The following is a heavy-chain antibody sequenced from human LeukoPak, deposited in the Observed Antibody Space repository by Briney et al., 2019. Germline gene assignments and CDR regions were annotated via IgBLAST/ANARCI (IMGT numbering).Heavy chain of an antibody. V-gene: IGHV5-51*01. CDR3: ARQLRRWELLPSDAFDI. CDR1: GYRFTRYW. D-gene: IGHD1-26*01. CDR2: IYPDDSDT. J-gene: IGHJ3*02. Sequence: GESLKISCKGSGYRFTRYWIGWVRQMPGKGLEWMGIIYPDDSDTRYSPSFQGQVTISADKSISTAYLQWSSLKASDTAMYYCARQLRRWELLPSDAFDIWGQGTMDTVSS.